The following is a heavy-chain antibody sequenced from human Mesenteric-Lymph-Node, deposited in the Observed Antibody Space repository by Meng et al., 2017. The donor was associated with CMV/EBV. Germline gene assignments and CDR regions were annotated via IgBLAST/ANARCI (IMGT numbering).Heavy chain of an antibody. D-gene: IGHD4-17*01. CDR1: GGSVSSGSYY. J-gene: IGHJ1*01. V-gene: IGHV4-61*01. CDR3: ARGYGDYEGVEY. CDR2: FYFDYSGST. Sequence: SETLSLTCTVSGGSVSSGSYYWNWIRQPPGKGLEWIGYFYFDYSGSTNYNPSLKSRVTISVDTSKNQFSLELSSVTAADTAMYYCARGYGDYEGVEYWGQGTLVTVSS.